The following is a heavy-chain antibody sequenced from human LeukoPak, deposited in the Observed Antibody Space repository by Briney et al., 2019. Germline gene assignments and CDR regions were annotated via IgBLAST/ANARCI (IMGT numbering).Heavy chain of an antibody. V-gene: IGHV3-7*01. CDR1: GFTFSNYW. J-gene: IGHJ4*02. CDR3: ARDRQIAY. CDR2: IKQDGSEK. Sequence: GGSLRLSCAASGFTFSNYWLTWVRQAPGQGREWGANIKQDGSEKHYVDSVKGRFTISRDNAKNSLYLQMNSLRAEDTAVYYCARDRQIAYWGQGTLVTVSS.